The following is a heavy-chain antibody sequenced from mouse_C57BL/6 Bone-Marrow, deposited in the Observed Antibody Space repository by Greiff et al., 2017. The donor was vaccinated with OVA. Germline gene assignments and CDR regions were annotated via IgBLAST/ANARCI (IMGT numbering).Heavy chain of an antibody. CDR3: AGGGWDYFDY. Sequence: QVQLQQSGPELVKSGVSVKISCKASGYTFTYYYINWVKQRPGQGLEWIGWIYPGSGNTKYNEKFKGKATLTVDTSSSTAYMRLSSLASEDSAVYFCAGGGWDYFDYWGQGTTLTVSS. CDR2: IYPGSGNT. J-gene: IGHJ2*01. V-gene: IGHV1-84*01. CDR1: GYTFTYYY. D-gene: IGHD3-3*01.